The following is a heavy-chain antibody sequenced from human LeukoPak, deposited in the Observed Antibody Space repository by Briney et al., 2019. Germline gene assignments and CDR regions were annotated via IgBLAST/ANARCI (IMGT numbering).Heavy chain of an antibody. J-gene: IGHJ1*01. CDR1: GFTFSSYE. CDR2: ISSSGSTI. D-gene: IGHD1-26*01. CDR3: ARVVRRWEWESGYFQH. V-gene: IGHV3-48*03. Sequence: GGSLRLSCAASGFTFSSYEMNWVRQAPGKGLEWVSYISSSGSTIYYADSVKGRFTISRDNAKNSLYLQMNSLRAEDTAVYYCARVVRRWEWESGYFQHWGQGTLVTVSS.